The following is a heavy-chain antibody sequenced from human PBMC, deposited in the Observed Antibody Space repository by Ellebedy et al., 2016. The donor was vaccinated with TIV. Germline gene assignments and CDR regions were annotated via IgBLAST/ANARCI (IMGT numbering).Heavy chain of an antibody. CDR3: ATDLNWSGF. CDR1: GFTFSDYW. D-gene: IGHD3-3*01. J-gene: IGHJ4*02. Sequence: GESLKISCAASGFTFSDYWMTWVRQAPGKGLECEANIHKDGSEKYYVDSVKGRFTISRDNAKNSLYLHMNSLRADDTAVYYCATDLNWSGFWGQGTQVTVSS. V-gene: IGHV3-7*03. CDR2: IHKDGSEK.